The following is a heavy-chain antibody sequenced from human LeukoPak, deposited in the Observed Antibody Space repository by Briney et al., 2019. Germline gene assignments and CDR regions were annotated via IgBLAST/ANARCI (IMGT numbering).Heavy chain of an antibody. CDR2: IYSGGST. CDR3: ARGAYNHAFDI. CDR1: GFTVSSNY. D-gene: IGHD1-1*01. Sequence: PGGSLRLSCAASGFTVSSNYMSWVRQAPGKGLEWVSVIYSGGSTYYADSVKGRFTISRDNSKNTLYLQMNSLRAEDTAVYYCARGAYNHAFDIWGQGTMVTVSS. J-gene: IGHJ3*02. V-gene: IGHV3-53*01.